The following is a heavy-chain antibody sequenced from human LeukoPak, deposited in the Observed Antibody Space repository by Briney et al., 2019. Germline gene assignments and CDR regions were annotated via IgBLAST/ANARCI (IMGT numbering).Heavy chain of an antibody. Sequence: ASVKVSCKASGYTFTSYGISWVRQAPGQGLEWMGWISAYNGNTNYAQKLQGGVTMTTDTSTSTAYMELRSLRSDDTAMYYCARDEKWELQRYFDYWGQGTLVTVSS. D-gene: IGHD1-26*01. CDR2: ISAYNGNT. CDR3: ARDEKWELQRYFDY. V-gene: IGHV1-18*01. CDR1: GYTFTSYG. J-gene: IGHJ4*02.